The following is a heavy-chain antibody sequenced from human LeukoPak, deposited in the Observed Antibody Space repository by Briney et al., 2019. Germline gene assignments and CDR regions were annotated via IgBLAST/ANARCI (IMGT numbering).Heavy chain of an antibody. CDR3: ARASLYDNSAYYLDY. CDR2: INWNGGST. CDR1: GFTFDDYG. D-gene: IGHD3-22*01. J-gene: IGHJ4*02. V-gene: IGHV3-20*04. Sequence: GGSLRLSCAASGFTFDDYGMSWVRQAPGKGLEWVSGINWNGGSTGYADSVKGRFTISRDNAKNSLYLQMNSLRAEDTALYYCARASLYDNSAYYLDYWGQGTLVTVSS.